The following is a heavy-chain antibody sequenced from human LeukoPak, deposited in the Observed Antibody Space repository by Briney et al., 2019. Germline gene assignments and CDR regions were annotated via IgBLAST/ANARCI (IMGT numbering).Heavy chain of an antibody. V-gene: IGHV3-21*01. Sequence: GGSLRLSCAASGFIFSNYGMKWVRQAPGKGLEWVSEIGPSGDGAHYADSVKGRFTISRDNAKNSLYLQMNSLRAEDTAVYYCARDPYSGGYGDYYYYYMDLWGQGTTVTISS. D-gene: IGHD1-26*01. CDR3: ARDPYSGGYGDYYYYYMDL. CDR2: IGPSGDGA. CDR1: GFIFSNYG. J-gene: IGHJ6*03.